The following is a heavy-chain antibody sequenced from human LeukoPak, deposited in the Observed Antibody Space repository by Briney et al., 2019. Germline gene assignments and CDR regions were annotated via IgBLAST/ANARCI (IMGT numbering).Heavy chain of an antibody. CDR3: AREAWTGYYGMDV. V-gene: IGHV1-69*13. CDR2: IIPIFGTA. D-gene: IGHD3/OR15-3a*01. Sequence: SVNVSCKASGGTFSSYAISWVRQAPGQGLEWMGGIIPIFGTANYAQKFQGRVTITADESTSTAYMELSSLRSEDTAVYYCAREAWTGYYGMDVWGQGTTVTVSS. J-gene: IGHJ6*02. CDR1: GGTFSSYA.